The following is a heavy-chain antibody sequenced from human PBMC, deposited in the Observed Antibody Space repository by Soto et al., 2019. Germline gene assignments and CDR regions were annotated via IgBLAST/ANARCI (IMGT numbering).Heavy chain of an antibody. V-gene: IGHV3-23*01. CDR2: IGGSGGST. Sequence: GGSLRLSCAASGFTFSTYAMGWVRQAPGKGLEWVSAIGGSGGSTNADSVKDRFTISRDNSKNTLYLQMNSLRAEDTAVFYCAKTAEAVAGTVYGYWGQGTLVTVSS. D-gene: IGHD6-19*01. J-gene: IGHJ4*02. CDR3: AKTAEAVAGTVYGY. CDR1: GFTFSTYA.